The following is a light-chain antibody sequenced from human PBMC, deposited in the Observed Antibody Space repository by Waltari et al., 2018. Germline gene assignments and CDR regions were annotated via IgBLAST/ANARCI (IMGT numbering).Light chain of an antibody. CDR2: DVS. CDR3: SSYTSSTTYV. Sequence: QSALTQPASVSGSPGQSITLSCTGTSSDVGGYNYVSWYQHHPGKAPKLMIFDVSSRPSGVSNRFSGYQSGNTHSLAISGLQAEDEADYYCSSYTSSTTYVFGAGTKVTVL. V-gene: IGLV2-14*03. J-gene: IGLJ1*01. CDR1: SSDVGGYNY.